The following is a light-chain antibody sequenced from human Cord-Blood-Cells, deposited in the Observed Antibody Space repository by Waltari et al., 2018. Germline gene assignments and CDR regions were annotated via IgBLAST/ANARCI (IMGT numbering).Light chain of an antibody. CDR3: QVWDSSSNHVV. Sequence: SYVLTQPPSVSVAPGKTARITCGGNNIGSKSVHWYQQKPGQAPVLVIYYNSDRPSGIPERFSGSNSGNTATLTISGAEAEDEADYYCQVWDSSSNHVVFGGGTKLTVL. CDR1: NIGSKS. J-gene: IGLJ2*01. CDR2: YNS. V-gene: IGLV3-21*04.